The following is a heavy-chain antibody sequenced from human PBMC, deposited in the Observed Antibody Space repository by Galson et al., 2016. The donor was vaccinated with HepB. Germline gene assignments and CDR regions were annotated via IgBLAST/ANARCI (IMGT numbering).Heavy chain of an antibody. CDR2: IWYDGSNK. J-gene: IGHJ4*02. Sequence: SLRLSCAASGFTFSTYGMHWVRQAPGKGLEWVAVIWYDGSNKFYGDSVKGRFTISRDNARNSLFLQMNSLSVEDTAVFYCARDPDGGYVPHFDLWGQGTLVSVSS. D-gene: IGHD5-12*01. CDR1: GFTFSTYG. CDR3: ARDPDGGYVPHFDL. V-gene: IGHV3-33*01.